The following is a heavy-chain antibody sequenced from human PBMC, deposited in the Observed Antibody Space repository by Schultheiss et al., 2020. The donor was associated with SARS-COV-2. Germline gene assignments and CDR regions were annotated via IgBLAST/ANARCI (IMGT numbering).Heavy chain of an antibody. Sequence: SETLSLTCTVSGGSISSGGYYWSWIRQHPGKGLEWIGYIHYSGRTYYNPSLKSRVTISVDTSKNQFSLKLSSVTAADTAVYYCARGGSSSSVNYYYYGMDVWGQGTTVTVSS. J-gene: IGHJ6*02. CDR1: GGSISSGGYY. V-gene: IGHV4-61*08. CDR3: ARGGSSSSVNYYYYGMDV. CDR2: IHYSGRT. D-gene: IGHD6-6*01.